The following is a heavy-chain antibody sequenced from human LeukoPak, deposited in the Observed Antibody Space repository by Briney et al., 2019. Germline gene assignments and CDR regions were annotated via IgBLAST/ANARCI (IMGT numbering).Heavy chain of an antibody. V-gene: IGHV1-8*01. J-gene: IGHJ4*02. Sequence: GASVKVSCKASGYTFTSYDINWVRQATGQGLEWMGWMNPNSGNTGYAQKFQGRVTMTRDMSTSTVYMELSSLRSEDTAVYYCAKEDRSDWSFDYWGQGTLVTVSS. CDR2: MNPNSGNT. D-gene: IGHD3-9*01. CDR1: GYTFTSYD. CDR3: AKEDRSDWSFDY.